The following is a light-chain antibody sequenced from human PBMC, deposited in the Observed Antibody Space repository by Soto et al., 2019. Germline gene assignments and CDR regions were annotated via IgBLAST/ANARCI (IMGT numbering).Light chain of an antibody. J-gene: IGLJ2*01. CDR3: QAWDSITAV. CDR1: KLGDKY. CDR2: QDS. Sequence: SYELTQPPSVSVSPGQTASITCSGDKLGDKYACWYQQKPGQSPVLVIYQDSKRPSGIPERFSGSNSGHTATLTISGTQAMDEADYYCQAWDSITAVFGGGTKLTVL. V-gene: IGLV3-1*01.